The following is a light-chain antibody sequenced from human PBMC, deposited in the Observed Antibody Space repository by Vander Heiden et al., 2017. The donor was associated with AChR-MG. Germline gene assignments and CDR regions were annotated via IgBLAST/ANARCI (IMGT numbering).Light chain of an antibody. J-gene: IGLJ2*01. CDR1: ALPQQF. Sequence: SFELTQPPTVSVSPAQTARTTCTVDALPQQFAYCYQQKSGQAPVLVIQKDGERPSGIPERFSGSRSGTTVTLTISGVQAEDEADYYCQSADSSGTVVFGGGSKLTVL. CDR3: QSADSSGTVV. V-gene: IGLV3-25*03. CDR2: KDG.